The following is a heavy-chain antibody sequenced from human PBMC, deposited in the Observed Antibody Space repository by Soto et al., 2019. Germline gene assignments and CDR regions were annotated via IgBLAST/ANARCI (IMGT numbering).Heavy chain of an antibody. Sequence: SWIRQAPGKGLEWVSAISGSGGSTYYADSVKGRFTISRDNSKNTLYLQMNSLRAEDTAVYYCAKIRDSGYDLFDYWGQGTLVTVSS. CDR3: AKIRDSGYDLFDY. V-gene: IGHV3-23*01. CDR2: ISGSGGST. J-gene: IGHJ4*02. D-gene: IGHD5-12*01.